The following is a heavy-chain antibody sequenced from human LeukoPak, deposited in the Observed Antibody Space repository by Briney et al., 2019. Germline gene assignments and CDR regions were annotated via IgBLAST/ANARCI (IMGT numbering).Heavy chain of an antibody. CDR1: GFTFSSYE. D-gene: IGHD4/OR15-4a*01. CDR3: ARAGADYFDY. CDR2: ISSSGSTI. Sequence: GGSLRLSCAASGFTFSSYEMNWVRQAPGKGLEWVSYISSSGSTIYYADSVKGRFTISRDNAKKSLYLQMNSLRAEDTAVYHCARAGADYFDYWGQGTLVTVSS. J-gene: IGHJ4*02. V-gene: IGHV3-48*03.